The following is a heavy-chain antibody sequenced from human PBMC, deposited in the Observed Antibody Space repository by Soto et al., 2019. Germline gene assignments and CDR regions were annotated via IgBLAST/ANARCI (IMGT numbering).Heavy chain of an antibody. CDR3: ARVERGTATTVVDAFDI. D-gene: IGHD1-1*01. CDR1: GGFVSSGSYY. J-gene: IGHJ3*02. Sequence: QVQLQQWGAGLLKPSETLSLTCAVYGGFVSSGSYYWSWIRQPPGKGLEWIGEMSHSGGTQSNPSLKSRVTISVDTSKNQFSLKMTSVTAADTALYSCARVERGTATTVVDAFDIWGPGTMVTVSS. V-gene: IGHV4-34*01. CDR2: MSHSGGT.